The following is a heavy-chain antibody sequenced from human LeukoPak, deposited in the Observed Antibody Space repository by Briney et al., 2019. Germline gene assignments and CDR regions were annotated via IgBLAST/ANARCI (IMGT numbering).Heavy chain of an antibody. CDR3: ATTYDSSGCD. J-gene: IGHJ4*02. V-gene: IGHV3-7*01. CDR2: IKQDGSVQ. Sequence: GGSLRLSCAASGFTFSNFWMAWVRQAPGKGLEWVANIKQDGSVQYYGDSVKGRFTISRDKAKNSLYLQMNSLRAEDTAVYYCATTYDSSGCDWGQGTLVTVSS. D-gene: IGHD3-22*01. CDR1: GFTFSNFW.